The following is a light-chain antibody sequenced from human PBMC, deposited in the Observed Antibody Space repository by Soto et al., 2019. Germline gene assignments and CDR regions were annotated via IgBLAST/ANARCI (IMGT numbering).Light chain of an antibody. CDR1: QSVSSIY. J-gene: IGKJ1*01. CDR2: ATS. Sequence: EIVMTHSPATLSVSPWEIATLSCRASQSVSSIYLAWYQQKPGQAPSLLIYATSSRATGIPDRFSGSGSETDFTLTISRLEPEDFAVYYCQQCGNSPPWTFGQGTKVDIK. V-gene: IGKV3-20*01. CDR3: QQCGNSPPWT.